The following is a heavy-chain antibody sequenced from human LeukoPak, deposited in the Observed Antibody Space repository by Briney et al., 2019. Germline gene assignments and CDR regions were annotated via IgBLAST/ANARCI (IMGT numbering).Heavy chain of an antibody. J-gene: IGHJ6*03. CDR2: ISAYNGNT. Sequence: GASVKVSCTASGYTFTSYGISWVRQAPGQGLEWMGWISAYNGNTNYAQKLQGRVTMTTDTSTSTAYMELRSLRSDDTAVYYCGRGARPPHYYYYMDVWGKGTTVTVSS. D-gene: IGHD5-12*01. CDR3: GRGARPPHYYYYMDV. V-gene: IGHV1-18*01. CDR1: GYTFTSYG.